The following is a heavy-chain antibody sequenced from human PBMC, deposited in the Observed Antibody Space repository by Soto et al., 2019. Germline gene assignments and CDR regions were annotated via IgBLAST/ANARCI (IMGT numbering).Heavy chain of an antibody. Sequence: TSETLSLTCAVYGGSFSGYYWNWIRQPPGKGLEWIGEINHSGSTNYNPSLKSRVTLSVDTSKNQFSLKLSSVTAADTAVYYCARGWGRIFDYWGQGTLVTVSS. D-gene: IGHD7-27*01. CDR1: GGSFSGYY. CDR3: ARGWGRIFDY. CDR2: INHSGST. V-gene: IGHV4-34*01. J-gene: IGHJ4*02.